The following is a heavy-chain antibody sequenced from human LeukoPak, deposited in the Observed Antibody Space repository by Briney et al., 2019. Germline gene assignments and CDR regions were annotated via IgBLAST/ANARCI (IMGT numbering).Heavy chain of an antibody. J-gene: IGHJ6*02. Sequence: PGASLRLSCAASGFTFSSYAMSWVRQAPGKGLEWVSAISGSGGSTYYAVSVKGRFTISRDNSKNTLYLQMNSLRAEDTAVYYCAKVLGGYDYYYYYGMDVWGQGTTVTVSS. D-gene: IGHD5-12*01. CDR3: AKVLGGYDYYYYYGMDV. CDR1: GFTFSSYA. CDR2: ISGSGGST. V-gene: IGHV3-23*01.